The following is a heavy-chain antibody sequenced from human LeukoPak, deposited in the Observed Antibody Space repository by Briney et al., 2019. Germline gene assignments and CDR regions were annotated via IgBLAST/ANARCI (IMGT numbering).Heavy chain of an antibody. J-gene: IGHJ4*02. CDR3: ARTLSRWDPFDY. V-gene: IGHV4-61*02. CDR1: GGSISSGGYY. Sequence: SETLSLTCTVPGGSISSGGYYWSWLRQPAGKGLEWIGRVYATGSTNYNPSLKSRVSISMDTSKNQFSLKLSSVTAADTAVYYCARTLSRWDPFDYWGQGTLVTVSS. D-gene: IGHD1-26*01. CDR2: VYATGST.